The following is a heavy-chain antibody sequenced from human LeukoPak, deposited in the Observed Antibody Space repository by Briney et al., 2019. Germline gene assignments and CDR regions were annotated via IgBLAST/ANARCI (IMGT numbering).Heavy chain of an antibody. Sequence: ASVKVSCKASGYSFTNYDINWVRQATGQGLEWMGWMNPKSGDTGYSQKFQGRVFITRDTSINTAYMELSSLGSEDTAVYYCARDGSGLWFGEFGSNWFDPWGQGTLVTVSS. J-gene: IGHJ5*02. CDR3: ARDGSGLWFGEFGSNWFDP. CDR2: MNPKSGDT. CDR1: GYSFTNYD. V-gene: IGHV1-8*03. D-gene: IGHD3-10*01.